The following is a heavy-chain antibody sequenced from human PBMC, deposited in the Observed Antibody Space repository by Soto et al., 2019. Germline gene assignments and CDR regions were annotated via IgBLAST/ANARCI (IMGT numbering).Heavy chain of an antibody. CDR3: TTDNWYYDFWSGYYSPYYYYMDV. V-gene: IGHV3-15*01. J-gene: IGHJ6*03. D-gene: IGHD3-3*01. Sequence: GGSLRLSCAASGFTFSNAWMSWVRQAPGKGLEWVGRIKSKTDGGTTDYAAPVKGRFTISRDDSKNTLYLQMNSLKTEDTAVYYCTTDNWYYDFWSGYYSPYYYYMDVWGKGTTVTVSS. CDR1: GFTFSNAW. CDR2: IKSKTDGGTT.